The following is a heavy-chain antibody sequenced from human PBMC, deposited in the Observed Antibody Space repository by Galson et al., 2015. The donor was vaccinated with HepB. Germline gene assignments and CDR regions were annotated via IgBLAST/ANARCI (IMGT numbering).Heavy chain of an antibody. D-gene: IGHD3-10*01. Sequence: SVKVSCKASGYTFTSYGISWVRQAPGQGLEWMGWISAYNGNTNYAQKLQGRVTMTTDTSTCTAYMELRSLRSDDTAVYYCARDRSLAVPVLLWFGELLPYYYYGMDVWGQGTTVTVSS. CDR1: GYTFTSYG. V-gene: IGHV1-18*04. CDR2: ISAYNGNT. CDR3: ARDRSLAVPVLLWFGELLPYYYYGMDV. J-gene: IGHJ6*02.